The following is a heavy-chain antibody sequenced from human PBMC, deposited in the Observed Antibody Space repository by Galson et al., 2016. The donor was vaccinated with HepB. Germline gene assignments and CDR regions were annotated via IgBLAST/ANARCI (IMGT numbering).Heavy chain of an antibody. Sequence: PALVKPPQTLTLTCTFSGFSLTTRGVTVGWIRQPPGKALEWLALIYWDDDKRYSPSLKSRLTITRDTSKSQVVLTMTDVDPVDTATYYCARNVWIRGAFDIWGQGTVVTVSS. CDR2: IYWDDDK. CDR1: GFSLTTRGVT. D-gene: IGHD1-1*01. V-gene: IGHV2-5*02. J-gene: IGHJ3*02. CDR3: ARNVWIRGAFDI.